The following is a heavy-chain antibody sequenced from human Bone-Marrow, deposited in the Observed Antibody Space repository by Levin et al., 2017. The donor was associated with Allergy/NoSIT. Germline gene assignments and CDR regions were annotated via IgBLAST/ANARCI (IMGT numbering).Heavy chain of an antibody. V-gene: IGHV4-39*01. Sequence: SETLSLTCSVSGGSISSSGYYWGWIRQPPGMGLEYIGSIYNSGTTYYNPSLQSRVTISLDKSNNEFSLRLTSVTAADTAVYFGTRRPNTANGDWFERWGQGTLVTVSS. CDR2: IYNSGTT. CDR1: GGSISSSGYY. CDR3: TRRPNTANGDWFER. D-gene: IGHD2-2*02. J-gene: IGHJ5*02.